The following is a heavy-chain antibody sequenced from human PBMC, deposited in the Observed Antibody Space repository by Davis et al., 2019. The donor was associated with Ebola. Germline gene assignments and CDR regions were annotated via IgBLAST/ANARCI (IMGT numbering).Heavy chain of an antibody. D-gene: IGHD3-3*01. V-gene: IGHV3-23*01. Sequence: GGSLRLSCAASGFTFSSYAMSWVRQAPGKGLEWVSAISGSGGSTYYADSVKGRFTISRDNSKNTLYLQMNSLRAEDTAVYYCAKDVLELARYDFWSGYPGSFDIWGQGTMVTVSS. J-gene: IGHJ3*02. CDR3: AKDVLELARYDFWSGYPGSFDI. CDR1: GFTFSSYA. CDR2: ISGSGGST.